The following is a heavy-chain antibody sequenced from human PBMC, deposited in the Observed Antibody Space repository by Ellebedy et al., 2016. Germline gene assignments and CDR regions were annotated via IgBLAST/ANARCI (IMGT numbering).Heavy chain of an antibody. Sequence: SVKVSXXASGGTFSSYAISWVRQAPGQGLEWMGGIIPIFGTANYAQKFQGRVTITADESTSTAYMELSSLRSEDTAVYYCARGVPAGLEYYYYMDVWGKGTTVTVSS. CDR3: ARGVPAGLEYYYYMDV. CDR2: IIPIFGTA. CDR1: GGTFSSYA. D-gene: IGHD2-2*01. V-gene: IGHV1-69*13. J-gene: IGHJ6*03.